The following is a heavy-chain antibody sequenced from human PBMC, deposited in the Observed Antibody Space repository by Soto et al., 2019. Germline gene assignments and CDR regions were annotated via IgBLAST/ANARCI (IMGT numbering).Heavy chain of an antibody. CDR3: ARVRSEWLRLRDYYYYYMDV. D-gene: IGHD5-12*01. Sequence: QVQLQESGPGLVKPSQTLSPTCTVSGGSISSGGYYWSWIRQHPGKGLEWIGYIYYSGSTYYNPSLKSRVTISVDTSKNQFSLKLSSVTAADTAVYYCARVRSEWLRLRDYYYYYMDVWGKGTTVTVSS. J-gene: IGHJ6*03. CDR1: GGSISSGGYY. V-gene: IGHV4-31*03. CDR2: IYYSGST.